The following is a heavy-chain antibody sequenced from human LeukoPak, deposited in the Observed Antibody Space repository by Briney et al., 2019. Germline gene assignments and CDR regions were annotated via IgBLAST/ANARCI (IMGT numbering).Heavy chain of an antibody. D-gene: IGHD3-16*02. V-gene: IGHV4-39*01. CDR1: GGSIRSSSYY. CDR2: IYYSGST. Sequence: SETLSLTCTVSGGSIRSSSYYWDWIRQPPGKGLEWIGSIYYSGSTYYNSSLKSRVSISVDTSKNQFSLKVSSVTAADTAVYYCARHRLVWGSYRYMGYYFDYWGQGTLVTVSS. J-gene: IGHJ4*02. CDR3: ARHRLVWGSYRYMGYYFDY.